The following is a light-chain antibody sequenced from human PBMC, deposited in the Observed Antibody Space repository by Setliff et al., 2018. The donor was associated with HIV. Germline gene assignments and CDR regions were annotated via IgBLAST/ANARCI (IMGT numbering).Light chain of an antibody. Sequence: QSALAQPASVSGSPGQSITISCTGTSSDIGVYNFVSWYQQYPGKAPQLLIYDVSKRPSGVSDRFSGSKSGNTASLTISGLRSEDEADYYCSSYTTSSTLYVFGPGTKVTVL. CDR1: SSDIGVYNF. CDR3: SSYTTSSTLYV. J-gene: IGLJ1*01. CDR2: DVS. V-gene: IGLV2-14*03.